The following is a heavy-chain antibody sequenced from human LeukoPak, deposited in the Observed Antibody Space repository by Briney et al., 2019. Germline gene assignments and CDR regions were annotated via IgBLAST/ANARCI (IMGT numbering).Heavy chain of an antibody. D-gene: IGHD1-7*01. CDR3: ARDWNYYFDY. CDR2: IKQDGSEK. Sequence: GGSLRLSCSASGFTFSDYWMTWVRQAPGKGLEWVANIKQDGSEKYYVDSVKGRFTISRDNAKNSLYLQMNSLRAEDTAVYYCARDWNYYFDYWGQGTLVTVSS. CDR1: GFTFSDYW. V-gene: IGHV3-7*01. J-gene: IGHJ4*02.